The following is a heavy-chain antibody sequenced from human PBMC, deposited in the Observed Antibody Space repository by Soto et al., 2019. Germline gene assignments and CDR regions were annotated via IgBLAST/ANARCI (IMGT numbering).Heavy chain of an antibody. Sequence: VQLVQSGNVVQKPGSSVKVSCKTSGYTFSSYGIIWVRQAPGQGLEWMGWISGYNGNAYSAPRFRGRVNMTTDPSTTTVFMELRDLISDDTPLYFCAREGWLGELLYWGQGSKVTVS. V-gene: IGHV1-18*01. CDR1: GYTFSSYG. CDR3: AREGWLGELLY. D-gene: IGHD3-10*01. CDR2: ISGYNGNA. J-gene: IGHJ4*02.